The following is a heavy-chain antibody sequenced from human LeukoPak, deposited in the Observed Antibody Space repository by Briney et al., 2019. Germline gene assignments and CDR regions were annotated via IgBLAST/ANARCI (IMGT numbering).Heavy chain of an antibody. CDR3: ARDRGVAAHLDY. V-gene: IGHV3-23*01. CDR2: IRSNGATA. CDR1: GFSFSSFA. D-gene: IGHD5-12*01. Sequence: GGSLRLSCAASGFSFSSFAMTWVRQAPGKGLEWVSTIRSNGATAYNADSVKGRFTISRDNSKNTLYLQMSSLRAEDTAVYYCARDRGVAAHLDYWGQGTLGTVSS. J-gene: IGHJ4*02.